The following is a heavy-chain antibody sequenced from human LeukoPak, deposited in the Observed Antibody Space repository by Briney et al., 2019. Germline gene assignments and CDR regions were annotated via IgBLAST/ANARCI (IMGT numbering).Heavy chain of an antibody. CDR1: GLTVSINY. Sequence: TGGSLRLSCAASGLTVSINYMSWVRQAPGKGLEWVSVIYSGGNAYQADSVKGRFIISRDKSKNTLYLQMNSLRAEDTAVYHCARHGSGSLYFDYWGQGTLVTVPS. V-gene: IGHV3-66*04. D-gene: IGHD3-10*01. CDR3: ARHGSGSLYFDY. CDR2: IYSGGNA. J-gene: IGHJ4*02.